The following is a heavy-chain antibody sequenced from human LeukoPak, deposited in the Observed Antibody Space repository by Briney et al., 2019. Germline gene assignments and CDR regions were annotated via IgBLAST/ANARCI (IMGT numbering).Heavy chain of an antibody. CDR3: ARRTSTIFGVANKFDY. V-gene: IGHV4-34*01. CDR2: INHSGST. Sequence: SETLSLTCAVYGGSFSGYYWSWIRQPPGKGLEWIGEINHSGSTNYNPSLKSRVTISVDTSKNQFSLKLSSVTAADTAVYYCARRTSTIFGVANKFDYWGQGTLVTVSS. CDR1: GGSFSGYY. J-gene: IGHJ4*02. D-gene: IGHD3-3*01.